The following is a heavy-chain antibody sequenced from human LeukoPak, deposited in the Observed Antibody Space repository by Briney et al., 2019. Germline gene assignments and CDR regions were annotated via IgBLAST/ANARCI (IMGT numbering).Heavy chain of an antibody. J-gene: IGHJ4*02. CDR1: GFTFSSYW. V-gene: IGHV3-74*01. CDR2: INSDGSST. D-gene: IGHD6-13*01. Sequence: GGSLRLSCAASGFTFSSYWMHWVRQAPGKGLVWVSRINSDGSSTSYADSVKGRFTISRDNAKNTLYLQMNSLRAEDTAVYYCASSSSWCKRMDYWGQGTLVTVSS. CDR3: ASSSSWCKRMDY.